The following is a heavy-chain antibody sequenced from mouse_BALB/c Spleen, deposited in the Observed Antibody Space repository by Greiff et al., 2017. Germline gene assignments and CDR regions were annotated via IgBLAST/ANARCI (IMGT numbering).Heavy chain of an antibody. D-gene: IGHD3-1*01. CDR2: INPGSGGT. Sequence: QVQLKQSGAELVRPGTSVKVSCKASGYAFTNYLIEWVKQRPGQGLEWIGVINPGSGGTNYNEKFKGQATLTADKSSSTAYMQLSSLTSDDSAVYFCARSGSSGFAYWGQGTLVTVSA. CDR1: GYAFTNYL. V-gene: IGHV1-54*01. CDR3: ARSGSSGFAY. J-gene: IGHJ3*01.